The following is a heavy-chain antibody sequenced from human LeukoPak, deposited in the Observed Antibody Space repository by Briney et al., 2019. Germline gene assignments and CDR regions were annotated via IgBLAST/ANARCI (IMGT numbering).Heavy chain of an antibody. CDR2: ILHNGDST. CDR1: GFTCSTYV. J-gene: IGHJ3*02. V-gene: IGHV3-23*01. D-gene: IGHD3-16*02. CDR3: ARLSSFAFDI. Sequence: GGSLRLSCAASGFTCSTYVMSWVRQAPGKGLEWLSLILHNGDSTYYADSVKGRFTISRDNSKNTLYLQMNSLRAEDTAVYYCARLSSFAFDIWGQGTMVTVSS.